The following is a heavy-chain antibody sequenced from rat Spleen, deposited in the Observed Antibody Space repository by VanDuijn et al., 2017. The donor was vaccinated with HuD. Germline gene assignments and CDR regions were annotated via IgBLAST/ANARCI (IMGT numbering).Heavy chain of an antibody. CDR2: IKAKSHNYAT. D-gene: IGHD1-10*01. J-gene: IGHJ2*01. Sequence: EVQVLESGGGLVQPGNSLKLSCATSGFTFSTAWMYWYRQFPEKRLEWVARIKAKSHNYATDYTESVKGRFTISRDDSKSSVYLQMNNLQEEDTATYYCTTQLYWGQGVMVTVSS. CDR3: TTQLY. CDR1: GFTFSTAW. V-gene: IGHV6-6*01.